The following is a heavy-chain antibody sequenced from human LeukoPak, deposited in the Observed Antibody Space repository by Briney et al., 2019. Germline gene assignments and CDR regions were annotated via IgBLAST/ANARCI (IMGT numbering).Heavy chain of an antibody. D-gene: IGHD4/OR15-4a*01. V-gene: IGHV3-48*01. Sequence: PGGSLRLSCAASGFTFSSYSMNWVRQAPGKGLEWVSYISSSSSTIYYADSVKGRFTISRDNSKNTLYLQMNSLRAEDTAVYYCARRAGAYSHPYDYWGQETLVTVSS. J-gene: IGHJ4*02. CDR2: ISSSSSTI. CDR1: GFTFSSYS. CDR3: ARRAGAYSHPYDY.